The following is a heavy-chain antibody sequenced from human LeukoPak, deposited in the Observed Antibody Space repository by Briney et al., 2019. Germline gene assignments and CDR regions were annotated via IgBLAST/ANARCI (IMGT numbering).Heavy chain of an antibody. CDR3: ASRNYYLDH. V-gene: IGHV3-23*01. CDR2: ISGSGNT. J-gene: IGHJ4*02. Sequence: GGSLRLSCAASGFYFTTYAMTWVRQAPGKGLEWVSGISGSGNTFYADSVKGRITISRDNSKNTVYLQINSLRAKDTAVYYCASRNYYLDHWGQGTLVTVSS. D-gene: IGHD3-10*01. CDR1: GFYFTTYA.